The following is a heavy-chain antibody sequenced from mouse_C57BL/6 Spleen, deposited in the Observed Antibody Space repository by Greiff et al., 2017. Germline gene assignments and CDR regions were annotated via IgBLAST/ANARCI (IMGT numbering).Heavy chain of an antibody. CDR3: ARGADYDKVCYAMDY. CDR1: GYTFTSYW. CDR2: INPSNGGT. D-gene: IGHD2-4*01. Sequence: VQLQQSGTELVKPGASVKLSCKASGYTFTSYWMHWVKQRPGQGLEWIGNINPSNGGTNYNEKFKSKATLTVDKSSSTAYMQLSSLTSDDSAVYYCARGADYDKVCYAMDYWGQGTSVTVSS. J-gene: IGHJ4*01. V-gene: IGHV1-53*01.